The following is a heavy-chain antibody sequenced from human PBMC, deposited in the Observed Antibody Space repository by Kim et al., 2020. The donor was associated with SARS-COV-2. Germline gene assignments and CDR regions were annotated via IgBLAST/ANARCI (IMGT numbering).Heavy chain of an antibody. J-gene: IGHJ6*02. CDR1: GFTVSSNY. D-gene: IGHD4-17*01. CDR2: ISSGGST. V-gene: IGHV3-53*01. Sequence: GGSLRLSCAASGFTVSSNYMSWVRQAPGKGLEWVSVISSGGSTYYADSVKGRFTISRDNSKNTLYLXMNSLRAEDTAVYYCASHYGDYEGCYGMDVWGQGXXVTVSS. CDR3: ASHYGDYEGCYGMDV.